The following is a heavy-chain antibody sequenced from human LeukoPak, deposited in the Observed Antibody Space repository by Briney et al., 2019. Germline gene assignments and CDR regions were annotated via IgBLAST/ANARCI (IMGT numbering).Heavy chain of an antibody. Sequence: SETLSLTCTVSGGSISNYYWSWIRQPPGKGLEWIGYISYSGSTNYNPSLRSRVTISVDTSKNQFSLKLSSVTAADTTVYYCAREPTTVTGYYYYGMDVWGQGTTVTVSS. D-gene: IGHD4-11*01. V-gene: IGHV4-59*01. CDR3: AREPTTVTGYYYYGMDV. CDR1: GGSISNYY. CDR2: ISYSGST. J-gene: IGHJ6*02.